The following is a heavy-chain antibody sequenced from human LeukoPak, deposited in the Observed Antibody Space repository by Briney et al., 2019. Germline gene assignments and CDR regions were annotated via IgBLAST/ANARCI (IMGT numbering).Heavy chain of an antibody. CDR1: GLTFSDAW. J-gene: IGHJ4*02. CDR2: IKSKTDGGTT. V-gene: IGHV3-15*01. CDR3: ATRSVTTIY. D-gene: IGHD4-17*01. Sequence: TSGGSLRLSCAASGLTFSDAWMNWVRQPPGKWLEWVGRIKSKTDGGTTDYAAPVNGRFTISRDDSKNTLYLQMNSLKTEDTAVYYCATRSVTTIYWGQGTLVTVSS.